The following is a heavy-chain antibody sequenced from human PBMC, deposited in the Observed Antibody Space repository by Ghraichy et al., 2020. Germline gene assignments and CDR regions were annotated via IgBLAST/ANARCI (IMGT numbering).Heavy chain of an antibody. D-gene: IGHD4-23*01. CDR1: GYTFTDYY. CDR2: INPNNGGT. V-gene: IGHV1-2*02. Sequence: ASVKVSCKTSGYTFTDYYTHWVRQAPGQGLEWMGWINPNNGGTNYAQNFQGRITMTRDTSISTGYMELNRLSFDDTAVYYCARVAGGNARDFDYWGQGTLVTVSS. CDR3: ARVAGGNARDFDY. J-gene: IGHJ4*02.